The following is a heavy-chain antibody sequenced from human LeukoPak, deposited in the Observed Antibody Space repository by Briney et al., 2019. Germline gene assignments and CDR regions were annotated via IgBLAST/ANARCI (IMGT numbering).Heavy chain of an antibody. CDR3: ARENSSSSCWFDP. Sequence: SETLSLTCAVYGGSFSGYYWSWIRQPPGKGLEWIGEINHSGSTNYNPSLKSRVTISVDTSKNQFSLKLSSVTAADTAAYYCARENSSSSCWFDPWGQGTLVTVSS. CDR1: GGSFSGYY. D-gene: IGHD6-6*01. CDR2: INHSGST. J-gene: IGHJ5*02. V-gene: IGHV4-34*01.